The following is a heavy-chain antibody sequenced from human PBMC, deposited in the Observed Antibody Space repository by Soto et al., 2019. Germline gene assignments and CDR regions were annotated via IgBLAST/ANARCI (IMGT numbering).Heavy chain of an antibody. CDR3: ESGQPIRKGDI. Sequence: QVQLVESGGGLVKPGGSLRLSCAASGFTFSDYYASWLRQSPGKGLEWISYISGNSLDTNYADSVRGRFTIPRDNAENSLYPQMNHLGAEDKAWYYCESGQPIRKGDIWGQGTKVTVSS. CDR2: ISGNSLDT. J-gene: IGHJ3*02. V-gene: IGHV3-11*05. D-gene: IGHD3-9*01. CDR1: GFTFSDYY.